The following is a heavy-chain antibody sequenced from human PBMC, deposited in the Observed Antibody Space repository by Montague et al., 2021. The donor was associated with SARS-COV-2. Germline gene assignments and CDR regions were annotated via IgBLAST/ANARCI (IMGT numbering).Heavy chain of an antibody. CDR1: GFTFSSYS. D-gene: IGHD3-9*01. Sequence: SLRLSCAASGFTFSSYSMNWVRQAPGKGLEWVSSISSSSSYIYYADSVKGRFTISGDNAKNSLYLQMNSLRAEDTAVYYCARDAHYDILTGYFGYWGQGTLVTVSS. CDR2: ISSSSSYI. CDR3: ARDAHYDILTGYFGY. J-gene: IGHJ4*02. V-gene: IGHV3-21*01.